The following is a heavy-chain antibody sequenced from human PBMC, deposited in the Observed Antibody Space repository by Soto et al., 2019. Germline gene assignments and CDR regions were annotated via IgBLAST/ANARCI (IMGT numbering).Heavy chain of an antibody. D-gene: IGHD2-15*01. J-gene: IGHJ6*02. Sequence: QVQLVESGGGVVQPGRSLRLSCAASGFTFSSYGMHWVRQAPGKGLEWVAVIWYDGSKKYYADSVKGRFTISRDNSKNTLYLQMNSLRAEDTAVYYCASEYCSGGSCYYYGMDVWGQGTMVTLSS. CDR2: IWYDGSKK. CDR3: ASEYCSGGSCYYYGMDV. V-gene: IGHV3-33*01. CDR1: GFTFSSYG.